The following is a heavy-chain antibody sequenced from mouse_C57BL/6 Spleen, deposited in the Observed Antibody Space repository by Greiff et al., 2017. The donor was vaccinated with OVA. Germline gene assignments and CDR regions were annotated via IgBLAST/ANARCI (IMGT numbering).Heavy chain of an antibody. J-gene: IGHJ1*03. V-gene: IGHV1-80*01. Sequence: VQLQQSGAELVKPGASVKISCKASGYAFSSYWMNWVKQRPGKGLEWIGQIYPGDGDTNYNGKIKGKATLTADKSSSTAYMQLSSLPSEDSAVYFCAKAYGSSYWYFDVWGTGTTVTVSS. CDR1: GYAFSSYW. CDR2: IYPGDGDT. CDR3: AKAYGSSYWYFDV. D-gene: IGHD1-1*01.